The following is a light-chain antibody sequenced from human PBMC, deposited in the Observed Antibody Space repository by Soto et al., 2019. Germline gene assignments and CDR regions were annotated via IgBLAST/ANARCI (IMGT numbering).Light chain of an antibody. CDR1: QSISSW. CDR2: DAS. CDR3: QQYHSYSGT. J-gene: IGKJ1*01. Sequence: DIQMTQSPSTLSASVGDRVTITCRASQSISSWLAWYQQEPGKAPKLLIYDASSLESGVPSRFSGSGSGTEFTLTISSLQPDDFATYYCQQYHSYSGTFGQGTKVDIK. V-gene: IGKV1-5*01.